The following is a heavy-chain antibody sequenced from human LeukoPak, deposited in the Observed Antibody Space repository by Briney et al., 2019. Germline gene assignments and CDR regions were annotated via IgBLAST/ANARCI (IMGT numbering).Heavy chain of an antibody. CDR2: INPNSGGT. D-gene: IGHD3-22*01. Sequence: ASVKVSCKASGYTFTGYYMHWVRQAPGQGLEWMRRINPNSGGTNYAQKFQGRVTMTRDTSISTAYMELSRLRSDDTAVYYCARDPAIYYDSREDYWGQGTLVTVSS. J-gene: IGHJ4*02. CDR3: ARDPAIYYDSREDY. V-gene: IGHV1-2*06. CDR1: GYTFTGYY.